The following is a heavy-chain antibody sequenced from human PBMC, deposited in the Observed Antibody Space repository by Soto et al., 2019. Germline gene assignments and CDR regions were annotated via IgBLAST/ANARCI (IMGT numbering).Heavy chain of an antibody. CDR2: ISAYNGNT. CDR3: ARDLPIGGPLWPSDY. CDR1: GYTFTSYG. J-gene: IGHJ4*02. V-gene: IGHV1-18*01. D-gene: IGHD3-16*01. Sequence: ASVKVSCKASGYTFTSYGISWVRQAPGQGLEWMGWISAYNGNTNYAQKLQGRVTMTTDTSTSTAYMELRSLRSDDTAVYYCARDLPIGGPLWPSDYWGQGTLVTVSS.